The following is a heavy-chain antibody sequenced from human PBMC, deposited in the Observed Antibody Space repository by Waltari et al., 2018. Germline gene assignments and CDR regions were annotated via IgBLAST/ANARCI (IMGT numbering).Heavy chain of an antibody. CDR2: IYSGGST. D-gene: IGHD1-20*01. Sequence: EVQLVESGGGLVQPGGSLRLSCAASGFTVSSNYMSWVRQAPGKGLEGVSVIYSGGSTYYADSVKGRFTISRHNSKNTLYLQMNSLRAEDTAVYYCARGPIPNWNDVDAFDIWGQGTMVTVSS. CDR1: GFTVSSNY. V-gene: IGHV3-53*04. CDR3: ARGPIPNWNDVDAFDI. J-gene: IGHJ3*02.